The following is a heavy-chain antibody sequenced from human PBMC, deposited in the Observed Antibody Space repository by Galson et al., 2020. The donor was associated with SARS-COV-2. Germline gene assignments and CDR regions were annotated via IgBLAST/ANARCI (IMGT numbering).Heavy chain of an antibody. CDR2: MSNDGTNA. CDR1: GFSFSRYA. V-gene: IGHV3-30*07. Sequence: ELDAGGSLRLSCAASGFSFSRYAMHWVRQAPGKGLEWVAVMSNDGTNAYYADSVKGRFTISRDNSKNTLYLQMNSLRAEDTAVYYCARDLEEWELLSPFDYWGQGTLLTVSS. CDR3: ARDLEEWELLSPFDY. J-gene: IGHJ4*02. D-gene: IGHD1-26*01.